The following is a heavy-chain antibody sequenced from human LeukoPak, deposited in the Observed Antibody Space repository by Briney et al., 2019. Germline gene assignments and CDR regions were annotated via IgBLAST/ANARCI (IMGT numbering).Heavy chain of an antibody. CDR2: IHYSGST. J-gene: IGHJ5*01. D-gene: IGHD3-10*01. V-gene: IGHV4-59*11. Sequence: SETLSLTCSVSGGSITSHFWSWIRQPPGKGLEWIGYIHYSGSTNYNPSLKSRVTVSPDTSKNQLFLKLNSVTAADTAVYYCARLVWLGESPGSWFDSWGQGTLVTVSS. CDR3: ARLVWLGESPGSWFDS. CDR1: GGSITSHF.